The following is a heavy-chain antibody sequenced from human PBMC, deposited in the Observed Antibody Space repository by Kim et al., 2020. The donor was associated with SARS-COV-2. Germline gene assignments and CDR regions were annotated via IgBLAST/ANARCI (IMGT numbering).Heavy chain of an antibody. CDR3: ARDFLRRGDAFDI. CDR1: GFTVSSTY. J-gene: IGHJ3*02. Sequence: GGSLRLSCAASGFTVSSTYIRWVRQAPGKGLEWVSVIYINGETFYGDSVKGRFTISRDNSKNTVYLQMNSLRAEDTAVYYCARDFLRRGDAFDIWGQGTMVTVSS. CDR2: IYINGET. V-gene: IGHV3-53*01.